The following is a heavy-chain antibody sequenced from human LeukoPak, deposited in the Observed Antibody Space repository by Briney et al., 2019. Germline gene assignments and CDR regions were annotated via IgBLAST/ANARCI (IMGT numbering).Heavy chain of an antibody. Sequence: SETLSLTCTVSGGSISSYYWSWIRQPAGKGLQWIGRIYSSGSTNYNPSLKSRVTMSVDTSTNQFSLRLSSVTAADTAVYYCARDLGFWSGPDYWGQGTLVTVSS. CDR3: ARDLGFWSGPDY. D-gene: IGHD3-3*01. CDR2: IYSSGST. J-gene: IGHJ4*02. V-gene: IGHV4-4*07. CDR1: GGSISSYY.